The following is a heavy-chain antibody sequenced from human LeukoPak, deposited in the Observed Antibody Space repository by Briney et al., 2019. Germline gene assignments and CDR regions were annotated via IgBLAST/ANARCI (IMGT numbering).Heavy chain of an antibody. J-gene: IGHJ4*02. CDR3: ARLQYYLPGSSLYYFDY. CDR1: GGSFSGYY. CDR2: INHSGST. D-gene: IGHD3-10*01. Sequence: PSETLSLTCAVYGGSFSGYYWSWIRQPPGKGLEWIGEINHSGSTNYNPSLKSRVTMSLDTSKNQFSLKLSSVTAADTAVYYCARLQYYLPGSSLYYFDYWGQGTLVTVFS. V-gene: IGHV4-34*01.